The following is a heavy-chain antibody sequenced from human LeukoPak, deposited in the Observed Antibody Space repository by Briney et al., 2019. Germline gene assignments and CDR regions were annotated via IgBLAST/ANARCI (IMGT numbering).Heavy chain of an antibody. CDR2: ISVYNGNT. Sequence: ASVKVSCKASGYTFSTYGFSWVRQAPGQGLEWMGWISVYNGNTNYAQKFQGRLTMTTDTSTSTAYLELRSLRSDDTAVYYCARDSEAWGATKFFAHWGQGTVVTVSS. CDR1: GYTFSTYG. V-gene: IGHV1-18*01. J-gene: IGHJ4*02. CDR3: ARDSEAWGATKFFAH. D-gene: IGHD1-26*01.